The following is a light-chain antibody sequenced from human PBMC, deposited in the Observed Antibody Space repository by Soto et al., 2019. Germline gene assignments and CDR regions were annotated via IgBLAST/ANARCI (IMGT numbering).Light chain of an antibody. CDR3: QQYGSSPPRT. J-gene: IGKJ2*01. CDR1: QSVSSSY. Sequence: EAVLTQSPGTLSLSPGDRATLSCRASQSVSSSYLAWYQQKPGQAPRLLIYGASSRATGIPDRFSGGGSGTDFTLTISRLEPEDFAVYYCQQYGSSPPRTFGQGTKLEIK. V-gene: IGKV3-20*01. CDR2: GAS.